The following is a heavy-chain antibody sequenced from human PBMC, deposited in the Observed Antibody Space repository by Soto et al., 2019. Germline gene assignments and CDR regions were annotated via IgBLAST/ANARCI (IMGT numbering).Heavy chain of an antibody. CDR3: AKDGLCSGGSCYPGYYYYYMDV. CDR1: GFTFDDYA. Sequence: GGSLRLSCAASGFTFDDYAMHWVRQAPGKGLEWVSGISWNSGSIGYADSVKGRFTISRDNAKNSLYLQMNSLRAEDTALYYCAKDGLCSGGSCYPGYYYYYMDVWGKGTTVTVSS. D-gene: IGHD2-15*01. CDR2: ISWNSGSI. J-gene: IGHJ6*03. V-gene: IGHV3-9*01.